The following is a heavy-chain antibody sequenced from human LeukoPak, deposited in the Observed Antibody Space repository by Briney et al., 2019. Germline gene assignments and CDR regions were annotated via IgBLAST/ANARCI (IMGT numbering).Heavy chain of an antibody. CDR3: AKVLGTYGSSGYAWYFDH. D-gene: IGHD6-13*01. V-gene: IGHV3-23*01. Sequence: GSLRLPCAASGFTFRSYAMTWVRQAPGKGLEWVSIFRGRGETTYYADSVSGRLTISRDNSKDTLYLQKNTLRAQDTAVYYCAKVLGTYGSSGYAWYFDHWGQGILVTVSS. J-gene: IGHJ4*02. CDR1: GFTFRSYA. CDR2: FRGRGETT.